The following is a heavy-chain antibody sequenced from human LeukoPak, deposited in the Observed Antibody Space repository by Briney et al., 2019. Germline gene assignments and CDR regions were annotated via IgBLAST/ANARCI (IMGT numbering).Heavy chain of an antibody. CDR3: ARQGYSYGYSFDY. CDR1: GGSISSSSYY. J-gene: IGHJ4*02. V-gene: IGHV4-39*01. D-gene: IGHD5-18*01. CDR2: IYYSGST. Sequence: SETLSLTCTVSGGSISSSSYYWGWIRQPPGKGLEWIGSIYYSGSTYYNPSLKSRVTISVDTSKNQFSLKLSSVTAADTAEYYCARQGYSYGYSFDYWGQGTLVTVSS.